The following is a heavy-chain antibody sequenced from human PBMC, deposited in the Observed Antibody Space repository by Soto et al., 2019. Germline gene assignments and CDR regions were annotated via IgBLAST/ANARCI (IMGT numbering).Heavy chain of an antibody. CDR1: GYILTSDW. V-gene: IGHV5-51*01. CDR3: ASSRFCSGSSCYGHAADD. CDR2: GVHGVSET. D-gene: IGHD3-22*01. J-gene: IGHJ4*01. Sequence: GGSLNPSCNCPGYILTSDWIGWVRQMAGRGVEWGGIGVHGVSETRYSPSFQREVTISNDKSINTACLQWRSLKASDSALYFCASSRFCSGSSCYGHAADDWGQGTVVTVSS.